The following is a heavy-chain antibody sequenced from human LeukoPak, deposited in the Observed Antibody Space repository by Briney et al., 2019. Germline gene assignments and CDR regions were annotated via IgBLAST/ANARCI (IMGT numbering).Heavy chain of an antibody. CDR1: GFTFSSYR. Sequence: GGSLRLSCAASGFTFSSYRMNWVRQAPGKGLEWVSSISSSSSYIYYADSVKGRFTISRDNAKNSLYLQMNSLRAEDTAVYYCAREGVYSGSLVIFRVFDYWGQGTLVTVSS. J-gene: IGHJ4*02. V-gene: IGHV3-21*01. D-gene: IGHD1-26*01. CDR2: ISSSSSYI. CDR3: AREGVYSGSLVIFRVFDY.